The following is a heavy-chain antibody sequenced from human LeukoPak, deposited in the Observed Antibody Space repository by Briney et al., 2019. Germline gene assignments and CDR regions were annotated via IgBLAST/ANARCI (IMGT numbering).Heavy chain of an antibody. CDR2: IKSKTDGGKT. CDR3: STVSPYYGSGTTSPDS. Sequence: GGSLRLSCAASGFPFSNAWMSWVRQAPGKRLHRLGRIKSKTDGGKTDYAAPVQGRFSISRDDSENTLYLQMNGLNTEDTAVYYCSTVSPYYGSGTTSPDSWGQGTLVVVSS. CDR1: GFPFSNAW. J-gene: IGHJ4*02. D-gene: IGHD3-10*01. V-gene: IGHV3-15*01.